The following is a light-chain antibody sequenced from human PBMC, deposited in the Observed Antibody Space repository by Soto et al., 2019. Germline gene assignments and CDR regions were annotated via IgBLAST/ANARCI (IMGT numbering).Light chain of an antibody. V-gene: IGLV6-57*03. J-gene: IGLJ3*02. Sequence: NFMLTQPHSVSESPGKTVTISCTRSSGSIASNYVQWYQQRPGSAPTTVIYEDNQRPSGVPDRFSGSIDSSSNSASLTISGLKTEDEADYYCQSYDSSNHVGNWVFGGGTKLTVL. CDR2: EDN. CDR3: QSYDSSNHVGNWV. CDR1: SGSIASNY.